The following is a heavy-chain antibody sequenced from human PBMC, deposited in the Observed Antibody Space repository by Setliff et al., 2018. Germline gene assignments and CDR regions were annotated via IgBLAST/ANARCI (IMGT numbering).Heavy chain of an antibody. CDR1: GGMSGTYS. CDR3: ARDGAYCSGGSCYSFDY. J-gene: IGHJ4*02. CDR2: IIPIFGTP. D-gene: IGHD2-15*01. Sequence: ASVKVSCKASGGMSGTYSISWVRRAPGQGLEWIGAIIPIFGTPNYAQNFQDRVTITADISTTTVFMEMSSLRSDDTAVYYCARDGAYCSGGSCYSFDYWGPGTPVTVSS. V-gene: IGHV1-69*06.